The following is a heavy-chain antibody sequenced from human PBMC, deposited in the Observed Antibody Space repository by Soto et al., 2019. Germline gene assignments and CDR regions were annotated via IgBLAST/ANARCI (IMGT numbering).Heavy chain of an antibody. V-gene: IGHV3-7*01. J-gene: IGHJ3*02. CDR1: GFTFSTYW. CDR2: IKSDGGEK. Sequence: EVQLVESGGGLVQPGGSLRLSCAASGFTFSTYWMTWVRQAPGKGLEWVANIKSDGGEKYFVASVKGRFTISRDNSKNSLSMQMNSLRAEDTAVYYCARVSRRNAFDIWGQGTMVTVSS. CDR3: ARVSRRNAFDI.